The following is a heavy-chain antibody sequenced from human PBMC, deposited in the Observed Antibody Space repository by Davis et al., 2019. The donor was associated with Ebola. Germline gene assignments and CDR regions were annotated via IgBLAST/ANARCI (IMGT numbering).Heavy chain of an antibody. D-gene: IGHD4-17*01. CDR3: AREAGDYGDYSFDY. CDR1: GYTFTGYY. Sequence: ASVKVSCKASGYTFTGYYMHWVRQAPGQGLEWMGRINPNSGGTNYAQKFQGRVTMTRDTSISTAYMELRSLRSDDTAVYYCAREAGDYGDYSFDYWGQGTLVTVSS. J-gene: IGHJ4*02. CDR2: INPNSGGT. V-gene: IGHV1-2*06.